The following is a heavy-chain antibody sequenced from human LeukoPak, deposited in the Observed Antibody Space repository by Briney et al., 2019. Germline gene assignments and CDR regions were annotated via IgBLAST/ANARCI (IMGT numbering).Heavy chain of an antibody. CDR2: IYYSGST. J-gene: IGHJ3*02. CDR3: ARPKGYDSSGSKGAFDI. V-gene: IGHV4-39*01. Sequence: SETLSLTCTVSGGSISSSSYYWGWIRQPPGKGLEWIGSIYYSGSTYYNPSLKSRVTISVDTPKNQFSLKLSSVTAADTAVYYCARPKGYDSSGSKGAFDIWGQGTMVTVSS. CDR1: GGSISSSSYY. D-gene: IGHD3-22*01.